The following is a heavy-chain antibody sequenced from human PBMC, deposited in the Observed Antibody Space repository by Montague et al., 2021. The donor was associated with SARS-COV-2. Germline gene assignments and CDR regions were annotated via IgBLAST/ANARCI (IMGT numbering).Heavy chain of an antibody. D-gene: IGHD3-9*01. Sequence: VKPTQTLTLTCTFSGFSLSTSGMCVSWIRQPPGKALEWLALIDWDDDKYYSTSLKTRLTISKDTSKNQVVLTMTNMDPVDTATYYCARIRDYDILTGSYSGFDYWGQGTLVTGSS. V-gene: IGHV2-70*01. CDR1: GFSLSTSGMC. CDR2: IDWDDDK. CDR3: ARIRDYDILTGSYSGFDY. J-gene: IGHJ4*02.